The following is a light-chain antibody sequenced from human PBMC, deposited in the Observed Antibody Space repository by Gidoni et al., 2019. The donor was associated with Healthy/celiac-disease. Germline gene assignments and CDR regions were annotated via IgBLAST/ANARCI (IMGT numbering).Light chain of an antibody. CDR2: YDS. CDR3: QVWDSSSDHFVV. Sequence: SYVLTQPPSVSVAPGTTARIPFGGNNIGSKSVHWYQQKPGQAPVLVIYYDSDRPSGIPERFSGSNSGNTATLTISRDEAGDEADYYCQVWDSSSDHFVVFGGGTKLTVL. CDR1: NIGSKS. V-gene: IGLV3-21*04. J-gene: IGLJ2*01.